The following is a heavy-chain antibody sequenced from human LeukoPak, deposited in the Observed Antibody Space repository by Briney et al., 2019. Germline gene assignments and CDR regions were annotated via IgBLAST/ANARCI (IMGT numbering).Heavy chain of an antibody. CDR3: ARAGGYCGRISCPYYFDY. CDR2: MNPNSGNT. D-gene: IGHD2-15*01. CDR1: GYTFTSYD. J-gene: IGHJ4*02. V-gene: IGHV1-8*01. Sequence: ASVTVSCKASGYTFTSYDINWVRQASGQGLDWMGWMNPNSGNTGHAQKFQGRVTMTRNTSISTAYMELSSLRSEDTAVYYCARAGGYCGRISCPYYFDYWGQGSLVAVSS.